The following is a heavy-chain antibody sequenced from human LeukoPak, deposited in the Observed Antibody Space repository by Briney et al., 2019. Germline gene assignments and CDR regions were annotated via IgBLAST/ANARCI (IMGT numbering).Heavy chain of an antibody. CDR1: GFTFSSYS. D-gene: IGHD3-10*01. V-gene: IGHV3-48*04. CDR2: ISSSSSTI. J-gene: IGHJ4*02. Sequence: GGSLRLSCAASGFTFSSYSMNWVRQAPGKGLEWVSYISSSSSTIYYADSVKGRFTISRDNAKNSLYLQMNSLRAEDTAVYYCAREDLGTMVRGDQGYWGQGTLVTVSS. CDR3: AREDLGTMVRGDQGY.